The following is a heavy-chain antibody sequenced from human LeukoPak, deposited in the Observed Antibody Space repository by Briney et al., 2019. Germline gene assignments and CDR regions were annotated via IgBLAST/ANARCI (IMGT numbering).Heavy chain of an antibody. V-gene: IGHV4-38-2*02. CDR1: GFTFGDYA. CDR2: IYHSGST. CDR3: ARVMIVVVIGVYPDDAFDI. Sequence: GSLRLSCTASGFTFGDYAMSWVRQAPGKGLEWIGSIYHSGSTYYNPSLKSRVTISVDTSKNQFSLKLSSVTAADTAVYYCARVMIVVVIGVYPDDAFDIWGQGTMVTVSS. D-gene: IGHD3-22*01. J-gene: IGHJ3*02.